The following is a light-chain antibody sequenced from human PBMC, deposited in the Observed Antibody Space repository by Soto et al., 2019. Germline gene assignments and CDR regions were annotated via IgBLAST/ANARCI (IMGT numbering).Light chain of an antibody. CDR2: STN. V-gene: IGLV8-61*01. CDR3: VLYMGSGIWV. J-gene: IGLJ3*02. Sequence: QAVVTQEPSFSVSPGGTVTLTCGLSSGSVSTNYYPSWYQQTPGQAPRTLIYSTNTRSSGVPDRFSGSIHGNKAALTITGAQADDESDYYCVLYMGSGIWVFGGGTKVTVL. CDR1: SGSVSTNYY.